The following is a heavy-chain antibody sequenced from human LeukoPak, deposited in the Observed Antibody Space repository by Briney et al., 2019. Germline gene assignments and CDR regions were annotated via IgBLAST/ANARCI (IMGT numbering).Heavy chain of an antibody. J-gene: IGHJ4*02. CDR1: GYTFTSYY. CDR3: ARDLATITIFGVVIIPTNYFDY. CDR2: INPSGGST. D-gene: IGHD3-3*01. Sequence: EASVKVSCKASGYTFTSYYMHWVRQAPGQGLEWMGIINPSGGSTSYAQKFQGRVTMTRDTSTSTVYMELSSLRSEDTAVYYCARDLATITIFGVVIIPTNYFDYWGQGTLVTVSS. V-gene: IGHV1-46*01.